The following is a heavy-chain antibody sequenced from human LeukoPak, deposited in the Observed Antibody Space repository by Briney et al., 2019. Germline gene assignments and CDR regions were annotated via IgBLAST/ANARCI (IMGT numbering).Heavy chain of an antibody. V-gene: IGHV3-23*01. D-gene: IGHD6-19*01. Sequence: GGSLRLSCAASGFTFSNYAMSWVRQAPGKGLEWVSLLTGSGGGTYNADSVEGRFTISRDNSKNTLYLQMNSLRAEDTAVYYCAKEMVSGPNYYNYYGMDVWGQGTTVTVSS. CDR1: GFTFSNYA. J-gene: IGHJ6*02. CDR2: LTGSGGGT. CDR3: AKEMVSGPNYYNYYGMDV.